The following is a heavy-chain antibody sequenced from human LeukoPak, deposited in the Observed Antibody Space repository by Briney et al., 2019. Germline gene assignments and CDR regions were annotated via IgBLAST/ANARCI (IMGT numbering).Heavy chain of an antibody. J-gene: IGHJ6*03. D-gene: IGHD3-10*01. CDR2: ISAYNGNT. Sequence: ASVKVSRKASGYTFTSYGISWVRQAPGQGLEWMGWISAYNGNTNYAQKLQGRVTMTTDTSTSTAYMELRSLRSDDTAVYYCARGSGTAFYYYYMDVWGKGTTVTVSS. CDR3: ARGSGTAFYYYYMDV. CDR1: GYTFTSYG. V-gene: IGHV1-18*01.